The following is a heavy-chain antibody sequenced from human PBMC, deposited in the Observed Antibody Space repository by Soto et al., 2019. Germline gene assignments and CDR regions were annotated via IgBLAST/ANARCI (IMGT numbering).Heavy chain of an antibody. CDR2: IKEDGSEE. CDR3: ATLSFTTLNMRAFDI. D-gene: IGHD1-26*01. Sequence: EVQLVESGGGLVQPGGSLRLSCAASGFTFSSSWMSWVRQAPGKGLEWVANIKEDGSEENYVDSMKGRFTLSRDNAKNSLYLQMNSLRAEDTAVYYCATLSFTTLNMRAFDILGQGTMVTVSS. CDR1: GFTFSSSW. V-gene: IGHV3-7*01. J-gene: IGHJ3*02.